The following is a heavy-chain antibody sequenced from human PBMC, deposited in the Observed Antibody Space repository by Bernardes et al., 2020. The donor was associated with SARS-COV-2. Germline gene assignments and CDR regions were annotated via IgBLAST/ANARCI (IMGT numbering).Heavy chain of an antibody. CDR1: GGSISSYY. CDR3: ARLPYMSAWYS. D-gene: IGHD6-19*01. Sequence: SETLSLTCSVSGGSISSYYWSWIRQPPGKGLEWIGHIYYSGSTNYNPSLKSRVTISVDTSRNQFSLKLNSVTAADTAVYYCARLPYMSAWYSWGQGILVTVSS. J-gene: IGHJ5*02. CDR2: IYYSGST. V-gene: IGHV4-59*01.